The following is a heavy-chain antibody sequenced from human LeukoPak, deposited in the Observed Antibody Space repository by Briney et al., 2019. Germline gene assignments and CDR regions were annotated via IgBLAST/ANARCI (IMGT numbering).Heavy chain of an antibody. CDR1: GGSISSYY. Sequence: SETLSLTCTVSGGSISSYYWSWIRQPAGKGLEWIGRIYTSGSTNYNPSLKSRVTMSVDTSKNQFSLKLSSVTAADTAVYYCARDQYYYGSGSLHMDVWGKGTTVTTSS. V-gene: IGHV4-4*07. CDR3: ARDQYYYGSGSLHMDV. D-gene: IGHD3-10*01. CDR2: IYTSGST. J-gene: IGHJ6*03.